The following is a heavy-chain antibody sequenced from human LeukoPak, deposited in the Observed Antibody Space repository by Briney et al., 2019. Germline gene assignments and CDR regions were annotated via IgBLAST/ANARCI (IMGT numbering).Heavy chain of an antibody. CDR1: GFTFSTYA. J-gene: IGHJ3*01. CDR3: ARQAVARPFDL. V-gene: IGHV3-64*01. Sequence: GGSLRLSCTASGFTFSTYAMHWVRQAPGKGLEYVSAITTNGDTTYYANSVKGRFTISRDNAQSSLYLQMNSLRAGDTAVYYCARQAVARPFDLWGQGTMVAVSS. CDR2: ITTNGDTT.